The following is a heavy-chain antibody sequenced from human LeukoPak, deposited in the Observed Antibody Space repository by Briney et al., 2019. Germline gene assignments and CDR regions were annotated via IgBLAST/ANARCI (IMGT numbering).Heavy chain of an antibody. CDR1: GGSFSGYY. Sequence: SETLSLTCAVYGGSFSGYYWSWIRQPPGKGLEWIGEINHSGRTNHNPSLKSRVTISVDTSKNQFSLKLSSVTAADTAVYYCARVSPPLSDGSGSYYTNYYFDYWGQGTLVTVSS. D-gene: IGHD3-10*01. CDR3: ARVSPPLSDGSGSYYTNYYFDY. V-gene: IGHV4-34*01. J-gene: IGHJ4*02. CDR2: INHSGRT.